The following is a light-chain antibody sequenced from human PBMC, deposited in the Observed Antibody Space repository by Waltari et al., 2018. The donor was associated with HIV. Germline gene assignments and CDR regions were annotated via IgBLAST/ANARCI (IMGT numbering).Light chain of an antibody. CDR3: MEPLQAT. CDR1: QSLLQSNGYND. J-gene: IGKJ5*01. CDR2: LGS. Sequence: DIAMTKSPLSLPVTLGERASISFRSSQSLLQSNGYNDLDWYLQKPGQYPQHLIYLGSARASGVPDRFSGSGSGTDFTLKISRVEAEDVGIYYCMEPLQATFGQGTRLEIK. V-gene: IGKV2-28*01.